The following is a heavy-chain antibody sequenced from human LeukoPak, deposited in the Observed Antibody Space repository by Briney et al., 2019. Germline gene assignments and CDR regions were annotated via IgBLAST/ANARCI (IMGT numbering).Heavy chain of an antibody. D-gene: IGHD4-23*01. Sequence: SQTLSLTCTVSGGSISSGGYYWSWIRQHPGKGLEWIGYIYYSGSTYYNPSLKSRVTISVDTSKNQFSLKLSSVTAADTAVYYCARHRLYGGPTDAFDIWGQGTMVTVSS. CDR2: IYYSGST. CDR3: ARHRLYGGPTDAFDI. J-gene: IGHJ3*02. V-gene: IGHV4-31*03. CDR1: GGSISSGGYY.